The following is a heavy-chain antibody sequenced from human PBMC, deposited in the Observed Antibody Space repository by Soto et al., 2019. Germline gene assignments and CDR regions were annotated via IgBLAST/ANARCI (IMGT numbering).Heavy chain of an antibody. Sequence: PGGSLRLSCAASGFTFSNAWINWIRQAPGKGLEWVGRIKSKTDGGTADYAAPVRGRFTMSRDDSKNTLYLQMNSLKTEDTAVYYCTTFAVVRGLMNDYWGQGTQVTVSS. CDR1: GFTFSNAW. CDR2: IKSKTDGGTA. CDR3: TTFAVVRGLMNDY. V-gene: IGHV3-15*01. J-gene: IGHJ4*02. D-gene: IGHD3-10*01.